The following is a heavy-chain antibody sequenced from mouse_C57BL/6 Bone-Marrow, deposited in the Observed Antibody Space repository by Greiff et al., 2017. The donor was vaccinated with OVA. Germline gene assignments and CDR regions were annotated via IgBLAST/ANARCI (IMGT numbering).Heavy chain of an antibody. J-gene: IGHJ3*01. CDR2: IHPNSGST. CDR3: ARGNYGSSYRFAY. CDR1: GYTFTSYW. Sequence: VQLQQPGAELVKPGASVKLSCKASGYTFTSYWMHWVKQRPGQGLEWIGMIHPNSGSTNYNEKFKSKATLTVDKSSSTAYMQLSSLTSEDSAVYYCARGNYGSSYRFAYWGQGTLVTVSA. V-gene: IGHV1-64*01. D-gene: IGHD1-1*01.